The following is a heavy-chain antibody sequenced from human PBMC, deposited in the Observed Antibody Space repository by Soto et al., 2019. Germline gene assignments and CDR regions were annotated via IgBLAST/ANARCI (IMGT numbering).Heavy chain of an antibody. CDR1: GFTFRNYG. J-gene: IGHJ6*01. CDR3: AKKIMGCAAHADEMGV. V-gene: IGHV3-30*18. CDR2: ISYDGDNK. Sequence: QVHLVESGGGVVQPGGSLTLSCTPSGFTFRNYGLVWVRQAAGKGLEWVALISYDGDNKYYADSARGRFTVSRDNFKNMVFPQMESLRPKDSAVYYCAKKIMGCAAHADEMGVWGQGTTVPL. D-gene: IGHD2-8*01.